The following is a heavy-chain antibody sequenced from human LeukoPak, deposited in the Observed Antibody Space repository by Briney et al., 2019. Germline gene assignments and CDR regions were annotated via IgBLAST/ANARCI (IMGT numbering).Heavy chain of an antibody. V-gene: IGHV1-18*04. CDR1: GYTFTGYG. Sequence: ASVKVSCKASGYTFTGYGIIWVRQAPGQGLEWMGWISPYNGNTNYAQKFQGRVTMTTDTSTTTTYMELRSLRSDDTAVYYCARDLDSGGTTFRALNCWGQGTLVTVSS. CDR2: ISPYNGNT. J-gene: IGHJ4*02. CDR3: ARDLDSGGTTFRALNC. D-gene: IGHD1-14*01.